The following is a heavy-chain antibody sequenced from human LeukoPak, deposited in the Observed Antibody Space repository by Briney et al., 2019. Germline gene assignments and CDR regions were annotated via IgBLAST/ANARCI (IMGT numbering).Heavy chain of an antibody. Sequence: PGGYLRLSSAASGFTFSSYWMSWLRQAPGKGREWWANIKQDGSEKYYVDSVKGRLTISSDNAKNSLYLQMNSLRAEDTAVYYCARVSYYYYGSGSYSQDAFDIWGQGTMVTVSS. CDR3: ARVSYYYYGSGSYSQDAFDI. CDR2: IKQDGSEK. J-gene: IGHJ3*02. CDR1: GFTFSSYW. D-gene: IGHD3-10*01. V-gene: IGHV3-7*01.